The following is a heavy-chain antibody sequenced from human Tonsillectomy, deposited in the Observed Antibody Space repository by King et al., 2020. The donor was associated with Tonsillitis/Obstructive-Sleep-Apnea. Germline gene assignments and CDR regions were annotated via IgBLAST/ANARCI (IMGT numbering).Heavy chain of an antibody. V-gene: IGHV3-33*01. CDR1: GFDFNRYV. J-gene: IGHJ6*02. CDR3: ARVLGSMDYFGSGRYFYQYHGMDL. Sequence: VQLVESGGGVVQPGGSLRLSCAASGFDFNRYVMHWVRQAPGKGLEWVAVLWYDGSIKYYAESVKGRITISRDNIKSTLYLQMNSLRAEDTAVYYCARVLGSMDYFGSGRYFYQYHGMDLWGQGTPVTVSS. CDR2: LWYDGSIK. D-gene: IGHD3-10*01.